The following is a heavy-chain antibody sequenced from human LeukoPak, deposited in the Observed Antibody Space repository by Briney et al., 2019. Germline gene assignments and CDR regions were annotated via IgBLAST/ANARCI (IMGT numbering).Heavy chain of an antibody. D-gene: IGHD3-9*01. CDR3: ARGQFHYDILTGYYT. CDR2: MNPNSGNT. J-gene: IGHJ5*02. Sequence: GASVKVSCKASGYTFSAYCMHWVRQATGQGLEWMGWMNPNSGNTGYAQKFQGRVTMTRNTSISTAYMELSSLRSEDTAVYYCARGQFHYDILTGYYTWGQGTLVTVSS. CDR1: GYTFSAYC. V-gene: IGHV1-8*02.